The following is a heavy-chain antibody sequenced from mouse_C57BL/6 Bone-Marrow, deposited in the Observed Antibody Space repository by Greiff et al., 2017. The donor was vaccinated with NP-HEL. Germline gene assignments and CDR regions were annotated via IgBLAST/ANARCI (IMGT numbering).Heavy chain of an antibody. J-gene: IGHJ2*01. D-gene: IGHD1-1*02. V-gene: IGHV5-16*01. CDR1: GFTFSDYY. CDR2: INYDGSST. CDR3: AREGVYYDYFDY. Sequence: DVMLVESEGGLVQPGSSMKLSCTASGFTFSDYYMAWVRQVPEKGLEWVANINYDGSSTYYLDSLKSRFIISRDNAKNSLYLQMSSLKSEDTATYYCAREGVYYDYFDYWGQGTTLTVSS.